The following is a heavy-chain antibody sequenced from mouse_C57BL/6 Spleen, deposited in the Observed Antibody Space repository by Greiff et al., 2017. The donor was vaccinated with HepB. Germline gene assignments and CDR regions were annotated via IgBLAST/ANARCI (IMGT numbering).Heavy chain of an antibody. Sequence: QVQLQQPGAELVKPGASVKVSCKASGYTFTSYWMHWVKQRPGQGLEWIGRIHPSDSDTNYNQKFKGKATLTVDKSSSTAYMQLSSLTSEDSAVYYCAIPTGPYYCDYWGQGTTLTVSS. CDR1: GYTFTSYW. CDR3: AIPTGPYYCDY. J-gene: IGHJ2*01. D-gene: IGHD4-1*02. V-gene: IGHV1-74*01. CDR2: IHPSDSDT.